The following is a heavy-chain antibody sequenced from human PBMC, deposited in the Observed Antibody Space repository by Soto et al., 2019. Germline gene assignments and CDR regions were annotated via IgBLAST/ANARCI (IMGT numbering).Heavy chain of an antibody. CDR3: AKDAVYGDGLWLAGN. Sequence: EVQLLESGGGLVQPGGSLRLSCAASGFSVSRYAMMWVRQPPGKGQEWVAGMTGSGGDIRYADPVKGRFTISKDNSTNTLYLHMNSLRAEDTAIYYCAKDAVYGDGLWLAGNWGQGTLVTVSS. J-gene: IGHJ4*02. V-gene: IGHV3-23*01. D-gene: IGHD2-21*02. CDR2: MTGSGGDI. CDR1: GFSVSRYA.